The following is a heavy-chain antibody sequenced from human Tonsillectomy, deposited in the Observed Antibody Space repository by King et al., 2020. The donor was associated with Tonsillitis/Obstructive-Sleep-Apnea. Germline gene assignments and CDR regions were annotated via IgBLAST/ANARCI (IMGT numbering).Heavy chain of an antibody. CDR1: GYTFTNYW. CDR2: IYPADSDT. V-gene: IGHV5-51*01. Sequence: EQLVQSGAEVKKPGESLKISCKGSGYTFTNYWIGWVRQMPGKGLEGIGVIYPADSDTRYIPSFQGHVTMSADKSNSTAYLQWSTLKASDTAMYYCARWQFYTAMATYYFDYWGQGALVTVSS. CDR3: ARWQFYTAMATYYFDY. D-gene: IGHD5-18*01. J-gene: IGHJ4*02.